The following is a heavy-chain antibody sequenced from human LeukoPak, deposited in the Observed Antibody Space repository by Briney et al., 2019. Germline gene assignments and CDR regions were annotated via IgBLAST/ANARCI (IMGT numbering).Heavy chain of an antibody. D-gene: IGHD3-3*01. CDR3: ARGPSIYDFNYMDV. CDR1: GFTFSNDA. CDR2: ISYDGRNQ. V-gene: IGHV3-30*01. Sequence: PGGSLRLSCAASGFTFSNDAMHWVRQPPGKGLEWVAVISYDGRNQYYVDSVKGRFTISRDNSKNMLYLQMNSQRAEDTAVYYCARGPSIYDFNYMDVWGRGTTVTVSS. J-gene: IGHJ6*03.